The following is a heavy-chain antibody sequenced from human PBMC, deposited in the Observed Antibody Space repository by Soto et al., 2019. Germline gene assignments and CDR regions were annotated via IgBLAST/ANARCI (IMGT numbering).Heavy chain of an antibody. CDR2: IHHSGNS. CDR1: GASIRSDKW. V-gene: IGHV4-4*02. D-gene: IGHD6-13*01. CDR3: ARGERQQQLDY. J-gene: IGHJ4*02. Sequence: QVQLHESGPGLVKPSGTLSLTCAVSGASIRSDKWWSWVRQPPGKGLEWIVEIHHSGNSNYNPSLKSRVIISVDKSENQFSLNLSSVTDADTAVYYCARGERQQQLDYWGQGTLVTVSS.